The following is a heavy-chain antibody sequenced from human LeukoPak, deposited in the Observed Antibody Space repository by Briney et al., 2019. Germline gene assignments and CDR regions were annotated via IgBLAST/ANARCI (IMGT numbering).Heavy chain of an antibody. CDR2: INHSGST. V-gene: IGHV4-34*01. CDR1: GGSFSGYY. Sequence: SETLSLTCAVYGGSFSGYYWSWIRQPPGKGLEWIGEINHSGSTNYNTSLKSRVTISVDTSKNQFSLKLSSVTAADTAVYYCARGRYFNPDLDYWGQGTLVTVSS. J-gene: IGHJ4*02. D-gene: IGHD3-9*01. CDR3: ARGRYFNPDLDY.